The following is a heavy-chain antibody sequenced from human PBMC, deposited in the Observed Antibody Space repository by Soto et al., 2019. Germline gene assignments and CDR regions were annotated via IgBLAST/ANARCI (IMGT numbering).Heavy chain of an antibody. Sequence: EVRLLESGGGLIQPGGSLRLSCAASGFTFSNYVMSWVRQAPGTGLEWVSGISGSGTNTYYADSVKGRFTISRDNSKNTLYLQMTSLRAEDTAEYYCAKDNSPYSGYNSFDYWGEGTLVTVSS. D-gene: IGHD5-12*01. J-gene: IGHJ4*02. CDR1: GFTFSNYV. CDR3: AKDNSPYSGYNSFDY. V-gene: IGHV3-23*01. CDR2: ISGSGTNT.